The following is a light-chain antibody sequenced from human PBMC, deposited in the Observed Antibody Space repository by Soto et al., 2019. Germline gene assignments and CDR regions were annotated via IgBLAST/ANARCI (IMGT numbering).Light chain of an antibody. Sequence: IRMTQSPSSVSASVGDRVTIACRASQSIDTHLNWYQQHPGKAPNALIYEASNLQSGVPSRFSGSGSGTDFTLTISGLQPDDSATYYCQQTYSPPATFGQGTKV. V-gene: IGKV1-39*01. CDR3: QQTYSPPAT. CDR1: QSIDTH. J-gene: IGKJ1*01. CDR2: EAS.